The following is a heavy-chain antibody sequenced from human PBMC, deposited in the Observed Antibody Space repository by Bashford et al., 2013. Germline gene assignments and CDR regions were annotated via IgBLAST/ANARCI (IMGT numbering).Heavy chain of an antibody. CDR2: IIPIFGTA. D-gene: IGHD2-15*01. J-gene: IGHJ4*02. CDR1: GGTFSSYA. Sequence: ASVKVSCKASGGTFSSYAISWVRQAPGQGLEWMGGIIPIFGTANYAQKFQGRATITADESTSTAYMELSSLRSEDTAVYYCAREVVAGYFDYWGQGTLVTVSS. CDR3: AREVVAGYFDY. V-gene: IGHV1-69*13.